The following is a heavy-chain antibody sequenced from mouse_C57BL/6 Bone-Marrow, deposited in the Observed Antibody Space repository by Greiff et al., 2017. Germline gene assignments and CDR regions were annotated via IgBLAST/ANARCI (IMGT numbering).Heavy chain of an antibody. D-gene: IGHD6-1*01. J-gene: IGHJ4*01. CDR1: GYTFTSYW. CDR3: AREKLGSLYAMDY. CDR2: IDPSDSYT. Sequence: VQLQQPGAELVMPGASVKLSCKASGYTFTSYWMHWVKQRPGQGLEWIGEIDPSDSYTNYNQKFKGKSTLTVDKSSSTASMQLSSLTSEDSAVYYCAREKLGSLYAMDYWGQGTSVTVSS. V-gene: IGHV1-69*01.